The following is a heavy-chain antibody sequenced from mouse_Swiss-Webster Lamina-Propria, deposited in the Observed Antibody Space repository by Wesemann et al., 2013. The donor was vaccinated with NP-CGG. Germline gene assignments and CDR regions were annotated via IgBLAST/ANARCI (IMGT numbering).Heavy chain of an antibody. D-gene: IGHD4-1*01. CDR1: GFTFSSFG. J-gene: IGHJ2*01. CDR3: ATNWDDYFDY. V-gene: IGHV5-17*02. Sequence: EYGGGLVQPGGSRKLSCAASGFTFSSFGMHWVRQAPEKGLEWVAYISSGSSTIYYADTVKGRFTISRDNPKNTLFLQMTSLRSEDTAMYYCATNWDDYFDYWGQGTTLTVSS. CDR2: ISSGSSTI.